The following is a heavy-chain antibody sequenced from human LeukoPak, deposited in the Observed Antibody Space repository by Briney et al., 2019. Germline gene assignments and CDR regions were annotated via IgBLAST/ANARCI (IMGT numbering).Heavy chain of an antibody. Sequence: GASVKVSCKASGYTFVGYHMHWVRQAPGQGLEWMGWINPNSGDTNYAQKFQGRVTMTRDTSISTAYMELSRLRSDDTAVYYCARGLKPSMDVWGKGTTVTVSS. D-gene: IGHD3-16*01. CDR2: INPNSGDT. J-gene: IGHJ6*03. V-gene: IGHV1-2*02. CDR1: GYTFVGYH. CDR3: ARGLKPSMDV.